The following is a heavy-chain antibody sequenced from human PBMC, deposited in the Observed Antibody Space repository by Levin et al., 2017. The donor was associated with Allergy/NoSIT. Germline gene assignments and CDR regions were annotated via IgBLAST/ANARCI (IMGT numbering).Heavy chain of an antibody. CDR1: GGSISSYY. D-gene: IGHD3-10*01. V-gene: IGHV4-4*07. CDR3: ARDASQPNYYGSGSYYSPYYYYGMDV. CDR2: IYTSGST. J-gene: IGHJ6*02. Sequence: SETLSLTCTVSGGSISSYYWSWIRQPAGKGLEWIGRIYTSGSTNYNPSLKSRVTMSVDTSKNQFSLKLSSVTAADTAVYYCARDASQPNYYGSGSYYSPYYYYGMDVWGQGTTVTVSS.